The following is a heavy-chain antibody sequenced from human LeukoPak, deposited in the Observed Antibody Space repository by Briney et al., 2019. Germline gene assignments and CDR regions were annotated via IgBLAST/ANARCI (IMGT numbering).Heavy chain of an antibody. CDR2: IYYSGST. V-gene: IGHV4-39*07. Sequence: PSETLSLTCTVSGGSISSSSYYWGWIRQPPGKGLEWIGSIYYSGSTYYNPSLKSRVTISVDTSKNQFSLKLSSVTAADTAVYYCAGAAWCSGGSGSYPQPTNWSDPWGQGTLVTVSS. CDR1: GGSISSSSYY. J-gene: IGHJ5*02. CDR3: AGAAWCSGGSGSYPQPTNWSDP. D-gene: IGHD2-15*01.